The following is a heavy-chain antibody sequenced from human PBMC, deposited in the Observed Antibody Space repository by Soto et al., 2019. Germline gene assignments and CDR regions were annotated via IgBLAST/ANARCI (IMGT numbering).Heavy chain of an antibody. CDR3: ARETAPSIAALTDAFDI. D-gene: IGHD6-6*01. J-gene: IGHJ3*02. CDR2: IIPILGIG. Sequence: QVQLVQSGAEVKKPGSSVKVSCKASGGTFSSYTISWVRQAPGQGLEWMGRIIPILGIGNYAQKFQGRVTNTANKSTSTAYMELSSLRSEDTAVYYCARETAPSIAALTDAFDIWGQGTMVTVSS. V-gene: IGHV1-69*08. CDR1: GGTFSSYT.